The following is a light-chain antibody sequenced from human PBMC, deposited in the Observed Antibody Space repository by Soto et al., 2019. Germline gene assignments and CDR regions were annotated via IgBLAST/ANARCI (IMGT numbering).Light chain of an antibody. Sequence: DIQMTQSPSTLSASVGDRVTITCRASQSISSWLAWYQQKPGKAPKLLIYKASSLESGVPSRFSGNGSGTEFTLTISSLQPDDFATYYCQHYNSYSEAFGQGTKVDIK. V-gene: IGKV1-5*03. CDR2: KAS. CDR3: QHYNSYSEA. CDR1: QSISSW. J-gene: IGKJ1*01.